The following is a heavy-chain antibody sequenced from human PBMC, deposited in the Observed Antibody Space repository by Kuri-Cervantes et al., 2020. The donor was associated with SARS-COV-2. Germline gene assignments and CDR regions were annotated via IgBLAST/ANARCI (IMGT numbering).Heavy chain of an antibody. CDR3: ARDAGIFGVVTRNDAFDI. J-gene: IGHJ3*02. V-gene: IGHV1-46*01. CDR1: GYRFTSNY. Sequence: ASVKVSCKASGYRFTSNYMHWVRQAPGQGLEWMGIINPSEGCTTYAQKFQGRVTMTRDTSTSTVYMELSSLTSDDTAVYYCARDAGIFGVVTRNDAFDIWGQGTMVTVSS. CDR2: INPSEGCT. D-gene: IGHD3-3*01.